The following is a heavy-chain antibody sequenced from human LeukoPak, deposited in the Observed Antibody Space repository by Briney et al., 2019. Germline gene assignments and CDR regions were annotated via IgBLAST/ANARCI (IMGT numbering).Heavy chain of an antibody. J-gene: IGHJ5*02. D-gene: IGHD1-26*01. Sequence: PGGSLRPSCAASGFTFSSYSMHWVRQAPGKGLEYVSGISSNGGSTYYANSVKGRFTISRDNSKSTLCLQMGSLRVEDMAVYYCARLSYYGWFDPWGQGTLVTVSS. CDR2: ISSNGGST. CDR1: GFTFSSYS. CDR3: ARLSYYGWFDP. V-gene: IGHV3-64*01.